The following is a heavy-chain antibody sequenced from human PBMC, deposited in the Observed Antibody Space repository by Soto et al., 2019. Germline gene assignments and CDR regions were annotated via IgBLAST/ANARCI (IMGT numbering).Heavy chain of an antibody. CDR3: ARGFPRRLIAAPFDY. Sequence: QEQLVESGGGVVQPGRSLRLSCAASGFTFSSCGMHWVRQAPGKGLEWVAVIWFDGSNQYYADSVKGRFTISRDNSKNTLYLQMNTLGADDTAVYYCARGFPRRLIAAPFDYWGQGALVTVSS. J-gene: IGHJ4*02. CDR1: GFTFSSCG. D-gene: IGHD6-6*01. V-gene: IGHV3-33*01. CDR2: IWFDGSNQ.